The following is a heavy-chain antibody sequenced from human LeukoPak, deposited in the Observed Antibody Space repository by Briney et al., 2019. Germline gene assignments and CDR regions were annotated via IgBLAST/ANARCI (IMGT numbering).Heavy chain of an antibody. CDR1: GYTLTELS. CDR2: FDPEDGET. V-gene: IGHV1-24*01. D-gene: IGHD6-19*01. Sequence: ASVKVSCKVSGYTLTELSMHWVRQAPGEGLEWMGGFDPEDGETIYAQKFQGRVTMTEDTSTDTAYMEVSSLRSEDTAVYYCAPSWGSSGWYSWFDPWGQGTLVTVSS. CDR3: APSWGSSGWYSWFDP. J-gene: IGHJ5*02.